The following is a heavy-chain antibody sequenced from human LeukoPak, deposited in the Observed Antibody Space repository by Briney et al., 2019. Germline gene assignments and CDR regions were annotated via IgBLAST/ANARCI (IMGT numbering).Heavy chain of an antibody. Sequence: SETLSLTCAVYGDSFSSYYWSWIRQPPGKGLEWIGEINHSGNTNYNPSLKSRVTISVDTSKNQFSLRLSSVTAADTAVYYCARVDGDGYNIPDYWGQGTLVTVSS. CDR3: ARVDGDGYNIPDY. D-gene: IGHD5-24*01. J-gene: IGHJ4*02. V-gene: IGHV4-34*01. CDR1: GDSFSSYY. CDR2: INHSGNT.